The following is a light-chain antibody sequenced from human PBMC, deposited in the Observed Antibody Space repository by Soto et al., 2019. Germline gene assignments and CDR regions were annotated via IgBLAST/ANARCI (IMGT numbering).Light chain of an antibody. Sequence: DILMTQSPSTLSVSPGERVTISCRASQGISSSLAWYRQQPGQAPGLLIYDAYTRNSGVPSRFSGSGSGTEFTLTISGLQSEDFTTYYCQQNKRWPRAFGGGTKVDIK. CDR3: QQNKRWPRA. V-gene: IGKV1-9*01. J-gene: IGKJ4*01. CDR1: QGISSS. CDR2: DAY.